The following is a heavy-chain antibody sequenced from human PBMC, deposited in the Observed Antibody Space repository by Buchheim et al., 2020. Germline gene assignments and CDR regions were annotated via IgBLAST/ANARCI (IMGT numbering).Heavy chain of an antibody. CDR2: INHSGST. D-gene: IGHD2/OR15-2a*01. J-gene: IGHJ4*02. Sequence: QVQLQESGPGLVKPSETLSLTCAVYGGSFSGYYWSWIRQPPGKGLEWIGEINHSGSTNYNPSLKSRVTISVDTSKNQFSLKLSSVTAADTAVYYCARGVEGVIRIDYWGQGTL. CDR1: GGSFSGYY. CDR3: ARGVEGVIRIDY. V-gene: IGHV4-34*01.